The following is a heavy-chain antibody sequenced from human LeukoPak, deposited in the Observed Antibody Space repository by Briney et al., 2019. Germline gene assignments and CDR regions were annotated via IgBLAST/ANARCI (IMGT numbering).Heavy chain of an antibody. CDR2: ISGGGGNT. CDR3: AKNGRWQAYYFDY. J-gene: IGHJ4*02. CDR1: GFTFGDHA. Sequence: GGSLRLSCTASGFTFGDHAMSWVRQAPGKGLEWVSSISGGGGNTYYADSVKGRFTISRDNSKNTLYLQMNSLRAEDTAVYYCAKNGRWQAYYFDYWGQGTLVTVSS. V-gene: IGHV3-23*01. D-gene: IGHD4-23*01.